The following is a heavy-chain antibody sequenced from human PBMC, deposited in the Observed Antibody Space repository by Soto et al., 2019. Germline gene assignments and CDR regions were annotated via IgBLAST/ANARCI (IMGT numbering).Heavy chain of an antibody. CDR1: GYSFSSYW. D-gene: IGHD3-22*01. V-gene: IGHV5-51*01. Sequence: GESLKISRQASGYSFSSYWLGWVRQMPGKGLGWMGVILPGDSEVRYSPSFEGQVTTSADKSINTAYLKWSSLKASDTAMYYCARRLYDSSGYLCFDFWGQGTPVTVSS. CDR2: ILPGDSEV. J-gene: IGHJ4*02. CDR3: ARRLYDSSGYLCFDF.